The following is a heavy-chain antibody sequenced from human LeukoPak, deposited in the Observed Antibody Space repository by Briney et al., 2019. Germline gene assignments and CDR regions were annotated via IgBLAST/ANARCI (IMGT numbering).Heavy chain of an antibody. CDR2: IRYDGSNK. Sequence: GGSLRLSCAASGFTFSSYGMHWVRHAPGKGLEWVAFIRYDGSNKYYADSVKGRFTISRDNSKNTLYLQMKSLRAEDTAVYYCAKDRMARGDLDYWGQGTLVTVSS. J-gene: IGHJ4*02. D-gene: IGHD3-10*01. CDR3: AKDRMARGDLDY. CDR1: GFTFSSYG. V-gene: IGHV3-30*02.